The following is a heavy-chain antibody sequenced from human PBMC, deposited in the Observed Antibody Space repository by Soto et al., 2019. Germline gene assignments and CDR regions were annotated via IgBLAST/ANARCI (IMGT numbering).Heavy chain of an antibody. CDR2: ISWNSGSI. V-gene: IGHV3-9*01. Sequence: GGSLRLSCAASGFTFDDYAMHWVRQAPGKGLEWVSGISWNSGSIGYADSVKGRFTISRDNAKNSLYLQMNSLRAEDTALYYCAKDPRRYSSSWYGFDYWGQGTLVTVSS. CDR1: GFTFDDYA. D-gene: IGHD6-13*01. J-gene: IGHJ4*02. CDR3: AKDPRRYSSSWYGFDY.